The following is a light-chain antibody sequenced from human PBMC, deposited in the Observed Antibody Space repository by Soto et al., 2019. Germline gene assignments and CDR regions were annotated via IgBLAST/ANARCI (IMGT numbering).Light chain of an antibody. J-gene: IGKJ4*01. V-gene: IGKV1-8*01. CDR3: QQYYSYPPLT. CDR1: QGISSY. CDR2: AAS. Sequence: AIRMTQSPSSLSASTGDRVTITCRASQGISSYLAWYQQKPGKAPKLLIYAASTLQXGVPXRFXXXXXXXXXXXXXXXXXSEDFATXXCQQYYSYPPLTFGGGTKVEIK.